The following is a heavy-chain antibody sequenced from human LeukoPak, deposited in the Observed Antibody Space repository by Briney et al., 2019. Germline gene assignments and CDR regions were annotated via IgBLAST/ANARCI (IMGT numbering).Heavy chain of an antibody. Sequence: GRSLRLSCAASGFTFRSYAMHWVRQAPGKGLEWMAIISYDGSNKYYADSVKGRFTISRDNSKNTLYLQMNSLRAEDTAVYYCARETMIVVVNDAFDIWGQGTMVTVSS. J-gene: IGHJ3*02. D-gene: IGHD3-22*01. V-gene: IGHV3-30-3*01. CDR1: GFTFRSYA. CDR2: ISYDGSNK. CDR3: ARETMIVVVNDAFDI.